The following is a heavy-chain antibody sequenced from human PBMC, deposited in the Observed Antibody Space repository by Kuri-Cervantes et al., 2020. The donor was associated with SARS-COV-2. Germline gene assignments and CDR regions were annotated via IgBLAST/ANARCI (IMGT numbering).Heavy chain of an antibody. CDR2: ISSSGSTI. J-gene: IGHJ4*02. CDR3: ARDGYDFWSNEYYFDY. Sequence: GESLKISCAASGFTFSDYYMSWIRQAPGKGLEWVSYISSSGSTIYYADSVKGRFTISRDNAKNSLYLQMNSLRAEDTAVYYCARDGYDFWSNEYYFDYWGQGTLVTVSS. CDR1: GFTFSDYY. D-gene: IGHD3-3*01. V-gene: IGHV3-11*04.